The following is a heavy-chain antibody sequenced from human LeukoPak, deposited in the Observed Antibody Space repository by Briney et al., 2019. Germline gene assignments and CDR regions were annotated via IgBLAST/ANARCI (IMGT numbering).Heavy chain of an antibody. Sequence: GGSPRLSCAASGFTFSSYGMHWVRQAPGKGLEWVSGISDSGGSTYYADSVKGRFTIVRDNSKNTLYVQMNSLRAEDTAVYYCAKDLAWELLGFDYWGQGTLVTVSS. D-gene: IGHD1-26*01. J-gene: IGHJ4*02. CDR2: ISDSGGST. V-gene: IGHV3-23*01. CDR1: GFTFSSYG. CDR3: AKDLAWELLGFDY.